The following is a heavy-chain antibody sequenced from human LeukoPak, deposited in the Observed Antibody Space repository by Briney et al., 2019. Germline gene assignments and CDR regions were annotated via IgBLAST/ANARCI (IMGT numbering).Heavy chain of an antibody. V-gene: IGHV3-23*01. CDR1: GFTFSSYA. D-gene: IGHD1-26*01. Sequence: GGSLRLSCAASGFTFSSYAMSWVSQAPGRGLEWCSAISGSGGSTYYADSVKGRFTISRDNSKNTLYLKMNSLRAEDTAVYYCAKDPLGVGATGWFDPWGQGTLVTVSS. CDR2: ISGSGGST. CDR3: AKDPLGVGATGWFDP. J-gene: IGHJ5*02.